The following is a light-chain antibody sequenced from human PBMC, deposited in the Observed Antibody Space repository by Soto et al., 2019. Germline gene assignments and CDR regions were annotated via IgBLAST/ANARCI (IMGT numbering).Light chain of an antibody. CDR2: DSS. J-gene: IGKJ2*01. Sequence: DIQLTQSPSFLSASVEDRVTISCRASYDISSSLAWYQQEPGKPPKLLIYDSSTLQTGVPSRFNGSGSWKKFTLTIRGLQFGDFATYFCQQISHYPYTFGQGTKLEI. CDR1: YDISSS. CDR3: QQISHYPYT. V-gene: IGKV1-9*01.